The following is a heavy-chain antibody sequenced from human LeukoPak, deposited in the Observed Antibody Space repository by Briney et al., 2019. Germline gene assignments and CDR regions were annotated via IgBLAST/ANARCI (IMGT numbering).Heavy chain of an antibody. D-gene: IGHD5-18*01. CDR1: GGSISSSSYY. Sequence: SETLSLTCTVSGGSISSSSYYWGWIRQPPGKGLEWIGSIYYSGSTYYNPSLKSRVTISVDTSKNQFSLKLSSVTAADTAVYYCARGATAMVTHWGQGTLVTVSS. J-gene: IGHJ4*02. V-gene: IGHV4-39*07. CDR2: IYYSGST. CDR3: ARGATAMVTH.